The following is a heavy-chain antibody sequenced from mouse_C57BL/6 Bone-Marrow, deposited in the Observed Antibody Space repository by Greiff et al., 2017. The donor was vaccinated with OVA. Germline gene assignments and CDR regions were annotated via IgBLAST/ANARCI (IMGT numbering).Heavy chain of an antibody. CDR3: AMTTVVADF. CDR1: GYTFTSYW. J-gene: IGHJ2*01. V-gene: IGHV1-50*01. D-gene: IGHD1-1*01. Sequence: QVQLQQPGAELVKPGASVKLSCKASGYTFTSYWMQWVKQRPGQGLEWIGEIDPSDSYTNYNQKFKGKATLTVDTSSSTAYMQRSSLTSEDSAVYYSAMTTVVADFWGQGTTLTVSS. CDR2: IDPSDSYT.